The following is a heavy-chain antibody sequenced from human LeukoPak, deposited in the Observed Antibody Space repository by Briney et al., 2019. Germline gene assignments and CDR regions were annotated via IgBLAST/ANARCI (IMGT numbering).Heavy chain of an antibody. Sequence: GGSLRLSCAASGFIFSTYAMSWVRQAPGKGLEWVSAISSSGGYTYYAVSVKGRFTISRENSKNTLYLKTNRLRAEDKAVYYCARSVSSRFTSPRRPYYFDCWGQGTLVTVSS. D-gene: IGHD3-10*01. V-gene: IGHV3-23*01. CDR1: GFIFSTYA. J-gene: IGHJ4*02. CDR2: ISSSGGYT. CDR3: ARSVSSRFTSPRRPYYFDC.